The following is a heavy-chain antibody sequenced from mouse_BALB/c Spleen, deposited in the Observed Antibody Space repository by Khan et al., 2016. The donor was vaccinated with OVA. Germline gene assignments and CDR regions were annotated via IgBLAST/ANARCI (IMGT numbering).Heavy chain of an antibody. CDR3: RRGGPGSGEY. J-gene: IGHJ2*01. D-gene: IGHD1-1*02. Sequence: QVQLKQSGAELVRPGASVKLSCQASGYTFTNHWINWVKQRPGQGLEWIGNLYPSDNYTNYNHHFKDKATLTGDKSSSAAYMQLSTPTSEDAAVYYCRRGGPGSGEYWGRGNPFAGSS. CDR2: LYPSDNYT. V-gene: IGHV1-69*02. CDR1: GYTFTNHW.